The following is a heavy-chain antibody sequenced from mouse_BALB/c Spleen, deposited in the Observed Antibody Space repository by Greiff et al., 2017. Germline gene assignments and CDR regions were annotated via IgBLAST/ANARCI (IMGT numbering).Heavy chain of an antibody. D-gene: IGHD4-1*01. CDR2: ISYDGSN. J-gene: IGHJ2*01. V-gene: IGHV3-6*02. Sequence: VQLKESGPGLVKPSQSLSLTCSVTGYSITSCYYWNWIRQFPGNKLEWMGYISYDGSNNYNPSLKNRISITRDTSKNQFFLKLNSVTTEDTATYYCARASWDGVYYFDYWGQGTTLTVSS. CDR1: GYSITSCYY. CDR3: ARASWDGVYYFDY.